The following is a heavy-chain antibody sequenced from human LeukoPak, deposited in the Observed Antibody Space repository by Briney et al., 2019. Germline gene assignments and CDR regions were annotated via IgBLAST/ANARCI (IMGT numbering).Heavy chain of an antibody. J-gene: IGHJ4*02. CDR1: GFNFSTSW. D-gene: IGHD3-16*01. CDR2: LKEDGGEK. CDR3: AREVHPEGYNYDLVLDY. V-gene: IGHV3-7*01. Sequence: TGGSLRLSCTASGFNFSTSWMSWVRQAPGKGLEWLANLKEDGGEKYYVDSVKGRFTISRDNARNSLYLQMNSLRAEDTAVYYCAREVHPEGYNYDLVLDYWGQGTLVTVSS.